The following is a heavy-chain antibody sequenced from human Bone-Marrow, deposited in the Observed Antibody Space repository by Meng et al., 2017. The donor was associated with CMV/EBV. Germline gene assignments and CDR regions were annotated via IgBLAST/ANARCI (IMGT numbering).Heavy chain of an antibody. Sequence: ESLKISCAASGFTFSSYSMNWVRQAPGKGLEWVSSISSSSDYIYYADSVKGRFTISRDNPKNPVYLQMNRLTAEDTAVYFCARVQGSFDIWGQGTMVTVSS. J-gene: IGHJ3*02. CDR3: ARVQGSFDI. CDR2: ISSSSDYI. V-gene: IGHV3-21*04. CDR1: GFTFSSYS.